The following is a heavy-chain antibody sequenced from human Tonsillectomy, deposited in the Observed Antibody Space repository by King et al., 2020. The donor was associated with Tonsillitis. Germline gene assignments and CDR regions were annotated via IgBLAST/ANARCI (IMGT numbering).Heavy chain of an antibody. CDR1: GGSIRGYY. CDR3: ARVGQNDSGDYGWFDR. J-gene: IGHJ5*02. CDR2: VSDSGSI. Sequence: VQLQESGPGPVKPSETLSLTCTVSGGSIRGYYWSWIRQAPGKGLEWIGYVSDSGSINDNPSLKSRLSISVDTSRNEFSLKLSSVTAADTAVYYCARVGQNDSGDYGWFDRWGQGTLVTVSS. D-gene: IGHD4-17*01. V-gene: IGHV4-59*01.